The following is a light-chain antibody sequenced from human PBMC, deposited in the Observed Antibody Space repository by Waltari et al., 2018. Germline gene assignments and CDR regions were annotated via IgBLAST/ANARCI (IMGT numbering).Light chain of an antibody. CDR2: GAS. CDR3: EQYDGSVLT. CDR1: QAIGHNF. Sequence: IVLTQPPDTLSLSPGERATLPCRASQAIGHNFLVWYQQKPGQAPRLLIHGASRRATGVPDRFSGSGSGTDFALTISRLEVEDFAVYYCEQYDGSVLTFGGGTKLEIK. J-gene: IGKJ4*01. V-gene: IGKV3-20*01.